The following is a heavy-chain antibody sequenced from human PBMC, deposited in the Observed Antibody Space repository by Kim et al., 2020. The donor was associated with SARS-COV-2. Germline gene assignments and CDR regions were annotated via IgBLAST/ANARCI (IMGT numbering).Heavy chain of an antibody. V-gene: IGHV3-33*01. CDR3: ASDRGAAAGTVAVYYFDY. D-gene: IGHD6-13*01. Sequence: GGSLRLSCAASGFTFSSYGMHWVRQAPGKGLEWVAVIWYDGSNKYYADSVKGRFTISRDNSKNTLYLQMNSLRAEDTAVYYCASDRGAAAGTVAVYYFDYWGQGTLVTVSS. J-gene: IGHJ4*02. CDR2: IWYDGSNK. CDR1: GFTFSSYG.